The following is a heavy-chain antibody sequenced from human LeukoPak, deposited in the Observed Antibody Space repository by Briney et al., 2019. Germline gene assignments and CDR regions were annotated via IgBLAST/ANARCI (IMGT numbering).Heavy chain of an antibody. Sequence: GGSLRLSCVASGFTFSSYSMNGVRQAPGKGLEWVSYISSSSSTIYYADSVKGRFTISRDNAKNSLYLQMNSLRAEDTAVYNCVREPDKWINWFDPWGQGTLVTVSS. J-gene: IGHJ5*02. CDR1: GFTFSSYS. V-gene: IGHV3-48*01. CDR2: ISSSSSTI. CDR3: VREPDKWINWFDP. D-gene: IGHD5-12*01.